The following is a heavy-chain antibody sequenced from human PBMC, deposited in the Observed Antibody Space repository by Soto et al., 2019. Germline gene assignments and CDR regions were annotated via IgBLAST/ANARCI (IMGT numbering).Heavy chain of an antibody. CDR3: ARALYCSSTSCYSPRPYYFDY. D-gene: IGHD2-2*02. V-gene: IGHV1-18*04. J-gene: IGHJ4*02. Sequence: ASVKVSCKASGYTFTSYGISWVRQAPGQGLEWMGWISAYNGNTNYAHKLQGRVTMTTDTSTSTAYMELRSLRSDDTAVYYCARALYCSSTSCYSPRPYYFDYWGQGTLVTVSS. CDR2: ISAYNGNT. CDR1: GYTFTSYG.